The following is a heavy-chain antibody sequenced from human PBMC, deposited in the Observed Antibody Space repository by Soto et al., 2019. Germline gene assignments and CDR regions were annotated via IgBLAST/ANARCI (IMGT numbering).Heavy chain of an antibody. CDR2: ISGSGGST. Sequence: GGSLRLSCAASGFTFSSYAMSWVRQAPGKGLEWVSAISGSGGSTYYADSVKGRFTISRDNSKNTLYLQMNSLRAEDTAVYYCAKTNRFDYLYYYYYMDVWGKGTTVTVPS. J-gene: IGHJ6*03. V-gene: IGHV3-23*01. CDR1: GFTFSSYA. CDR3: AKTNRFDYLYYYYYMDV. D-gene: IGHD4-17*01.